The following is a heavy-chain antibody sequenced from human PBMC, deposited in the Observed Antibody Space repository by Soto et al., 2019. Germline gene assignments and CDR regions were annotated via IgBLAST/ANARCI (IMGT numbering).Heavy chain of an antibody. V-gene: IGHV4-34*01. D-gene: IGHD4-17*01. Sequence: SETLSLTCAVYGGSFSGYYWSWIRQPPGKGLEWIGEINHSGSTNYNPSLKSRVTISVDTSKNQFSLKLSSVTAADTAVYYCAADTVTNPPHDAFDIWGQGTMVTVSS. CDR2: INHSGST. J-gene: IGHJ3*02. CDR1: GGSFSGYY. CDR3: AADTVTNPPHDAFDI.